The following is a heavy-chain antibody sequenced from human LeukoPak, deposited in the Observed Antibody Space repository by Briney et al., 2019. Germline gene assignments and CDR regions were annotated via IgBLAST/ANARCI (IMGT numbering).Heavy chain of an antibody. V-gene: IGHV1-2*02. J-gene: IGHJ4*02. CDR3: ARVRELHTPFDY. D-gene: IGHD1-26*01. CDR2: INPNSGGT. Sequence: ASVKVSCKASGYTFTSCAINWVRQAPGQGLEWMGWINPNSGGTNYAQKFQGRVTMTRDTSISTAYMELSRLRSDDTAVYYCARVRELHTPFDYWGQGTLVTVSS. CDR1: GYTFTSCA.